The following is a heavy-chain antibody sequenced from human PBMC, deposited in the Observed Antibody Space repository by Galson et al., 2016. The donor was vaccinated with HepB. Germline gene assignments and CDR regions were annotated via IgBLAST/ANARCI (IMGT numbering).Heavy chain of an antibody. D-gene: IGHD5-12*01. CDR3: ARDIGYEVVLYGMDG. J-gene: IGHJ6*02. CDR1: GYTFTNYY. CDR2: IIPLLGSA. Sequence: SVKVSCKVSGYTFTNYYISWVRQAPGQGLEWMGGIIPLLGSAEYPPSAQVRVTITADASTNTAYMELRGLTSEYTSVYFCARDIGYEVVLYGMDGWGQGTTVTVSS. V-gene: IGHV1-69*13.